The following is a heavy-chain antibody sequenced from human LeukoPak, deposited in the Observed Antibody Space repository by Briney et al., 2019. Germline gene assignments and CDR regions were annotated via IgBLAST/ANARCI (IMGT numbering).Heavy chain of an antibody. CDR1: GGSISNYY. Sequence: KTSETLSLTCTVSGGSISNYYWSWIRQPPGKGLEWIGYICYSGSTNYNPSLKSRVTISVDTSKNQFSLKLSSVTAADTAVYYCASNRYSSGYYRDAFDIWGQGTMVTVSS. CDR2: ICYSGST. CDR3: ASNRYSSGYYRDAFDI. J-gene: IGHJ3*02. V-gene: IGHV4-59*01. D-gene: IGHD3-22*01.